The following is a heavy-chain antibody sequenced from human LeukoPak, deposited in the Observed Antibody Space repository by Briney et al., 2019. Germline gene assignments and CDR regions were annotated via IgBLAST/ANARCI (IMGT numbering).Heavy chain of an antibody. CDR2: IIPMFDTA. Sequence: ASVKVSCKASGGTFSSYEISWVRQAPGQGLEWMGGIIPMFDTAKYAQKFQGRVTITADKSTSTAYMELSSLRSEDTAVYYCASGTTDIVVVPATLRNYYFDYWGQGTLVTVSS. V-gene: IGHV1-69*06. D-gene: IGHD2-2*01. J-gene: IGHJ4*02. CDR1: GGTFSSYE. CDR3: ASGTTDIVVVPATLRNYYFDY.